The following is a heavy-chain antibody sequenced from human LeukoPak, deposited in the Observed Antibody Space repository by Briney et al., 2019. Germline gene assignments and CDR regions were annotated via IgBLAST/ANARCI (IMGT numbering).Heavy chain of an antibody. J-gene: IGHJ4*02. CDR1: GFTITSYW. Sequence: GGSLRLSCAASGFTITSYWMHWGRQAPGKGLVWVSRISADGYSTTYADSVKGRFTISRDNAENSLYLQMNSLRAEDTAMYYCARSQSLGYWGQGTLVTVSS. V-gene: IGHV3-74*01. CDR3: ARSQSLGY. D-gene: IGHD1-26*01. CDR2: ISADGYST.